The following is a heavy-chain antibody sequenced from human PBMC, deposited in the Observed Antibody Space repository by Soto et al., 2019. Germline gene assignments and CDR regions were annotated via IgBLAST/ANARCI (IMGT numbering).Heavy chain of an antibody. CDR1: GLPLSVYA. D-gene: IGHD3-10*01. CDR2: IEGSGHNT. V-gene: IGHV3-23*01. J-gene: IGHJ4*02. Sequence: EVQLLESGGGLVQPGGSLRLSCAASGLPLSVYARSWVRQAQGKGPQWVSSIEGSGHNTNHADFVKGRFTISRDNSKNTVWLQMYSLRADYTAVYYCAKYFLGGAYHEGYFDSWGQGTRVTVSS. CDR3: AKYFLGGAYHEGYFDS.